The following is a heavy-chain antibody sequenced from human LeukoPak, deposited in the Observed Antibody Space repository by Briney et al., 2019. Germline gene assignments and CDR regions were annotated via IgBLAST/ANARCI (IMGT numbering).Heavy chain of an antibody. J-gene: IGHJ5*02. CDR1: GFTFSSYA. CDR3: AKDHRIVGANNWFDP. CDR2: ISDSGGTT. D-gene: IGHD1-26*01. V-gene: IGHV3-23*01. Sequence: GGSLRLSCAASGFTFSSYAMSWVRQAPGKGLEWVSAISDSGGTTYYTDSVKGRFTISRDNSKNTLYLQMNSLRAEDTAVYYCAKDHRIVGANNWFDPWGQGTLVTVSS.